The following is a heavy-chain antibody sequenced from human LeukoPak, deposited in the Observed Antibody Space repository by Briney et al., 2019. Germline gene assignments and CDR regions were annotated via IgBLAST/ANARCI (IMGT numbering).Heavy chain of an antibody. Sequence: SETLSLTCTVSSDSISRYYWSRIRQPPGKGLEWIAYIYYSGNTNYNPSLKSRVTISVDTSKNQFSLKLRSVTAADTAVYYCASSLAAAGAEFDYWGQGTLVTVSS. CDR1: SDSISRYY. V-gene: IGHV4-59*01. CDR3: ASSLAAAGAEFDY. CDR2: IYYSGNT. J-gene: IGHJ4*02. D-gene: IGHD6-13*01.